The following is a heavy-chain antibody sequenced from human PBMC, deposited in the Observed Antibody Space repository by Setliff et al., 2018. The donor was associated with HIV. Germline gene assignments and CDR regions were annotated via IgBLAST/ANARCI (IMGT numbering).Heavy chain of an antibody. J-gene: IGHJ3*02. CDR2: THTTGNT. D-gene: IGHD1-26*01. V-gene: IGHV4-4*08. CDR3: ARQPLVSAIGFEAFDI. Sequence: SETLSLTCTVSGDSIGYYYWTWIRQPPGKRLEWIGYTHTTGNTNYNPSLKGRVIMSVDTSNNQFSLSLMSVTAADTAVYYCARQPLVSAIGFEAFDIWGQGTKVTVSS. CDR1: GDSIGYYY.